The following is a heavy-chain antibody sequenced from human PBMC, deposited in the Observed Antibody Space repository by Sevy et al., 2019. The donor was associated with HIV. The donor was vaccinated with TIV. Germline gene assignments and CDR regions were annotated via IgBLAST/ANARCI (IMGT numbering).Heavy chain of an antibody. CDR3: ASDYGDFPPNYYYYYGIDV. CDR1: GFTFSSYA. D-gene: IGHD4-17*01. J-gene: IGHJ6*01. Sequence: GGSLRLSCAASGFTFSSYAMHWVRQAPGKGLEWVAVISYDGSNKYYADSVKGRFTISRDNSKNTLYLQMNSLRAEETALYYRASDYGDFPPNYYYYYGIDVCGLGTTVTVS. V-gene: IGHV3-30-3*01. CDR2: ISYDGSNK.